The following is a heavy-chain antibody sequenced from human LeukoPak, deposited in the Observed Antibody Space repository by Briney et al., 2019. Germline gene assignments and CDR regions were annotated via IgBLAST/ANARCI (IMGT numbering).Heavy chain of an antibody. CDR3: ARGARTAAGTFYFDY. Sequence: PSETLSLTCTVSGGSISSYYWSWIRQPAGKGLEWIGRIYTSGSTNYNPSLKSRVTMSVDTSKNRFSLKLSSVTAADTAVYYCARGARTAAGTFYFDYWGQGTLVTVSS. CDR2: IYTSGST. CDR1: GGSISSYY. V-gene: IGHV4-4*07. J-gene: IGHJ4*02. D-gene: IGHD6-13*01.